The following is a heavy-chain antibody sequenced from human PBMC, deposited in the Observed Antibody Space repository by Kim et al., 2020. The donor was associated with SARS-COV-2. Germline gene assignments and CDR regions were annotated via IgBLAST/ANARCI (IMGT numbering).Heavy chain of an antibody. CDR2: ISGSGGST. V-gene: IGHV3-23*01. CDR1: GFTFSSYA. J-gene: IGHJ4*02. Sequence: GGSLRLSCAASGFTFSSYAMSWVRQAPGKGLEWVSAISGSGGSTYYADSVKGRFTISRDNSKNTLYLQMNSLRAEDTAVYYCATYYGSGTEGGPFDYWGQGTLVTVSS. CDR3: ATYYGSGTEGGPFDY. D-gene: IGHD3-10*01.